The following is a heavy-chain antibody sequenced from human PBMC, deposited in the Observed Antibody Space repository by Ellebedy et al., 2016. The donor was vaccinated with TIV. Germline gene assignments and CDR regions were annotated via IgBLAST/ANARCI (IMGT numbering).Heavy chain of an antibody. CDR3: TRDPHRYCSRVSCPSDY. D-gene: IGHD2-15*01. CDR2: IRAKAYGEMT. V-gene: IGHV3-49*03. Sequence: GESLKISCITSGFTFGDYAVSWFRQAPGKGPEWVSFIRAKAYGEMTDYAASVKGRFTISRDDSKSAAYLQMNSLRTGDTAIYYCTRDPHRYCSRVSCPSDYWGHGILVTVSS. CDR1: GFTFGDYA. J-gene: IGHJ4*01.